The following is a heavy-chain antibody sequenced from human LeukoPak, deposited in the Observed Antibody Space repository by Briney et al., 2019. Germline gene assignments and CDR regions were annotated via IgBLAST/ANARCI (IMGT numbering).Heavy chain of an antibody. J-gene: IGHJ6*03. V-gene: IGHV1-2*02. Sequence: GASVTVSCKASGYSFTVYYMHWVRQAPGQGLEWMGWINPNSGVTNYAQKFQGRVTMTRDTSISTAYMELSRLRSDDTAVYYCATTATVTTSNYYYYMDVWGKGTTVTVSS. CDR1: GYSFTVYY. CDR2: INPNSGVT. D-gene: IGHD4-17*01. CDR3: ATTATVTTSNYYYYMDV.